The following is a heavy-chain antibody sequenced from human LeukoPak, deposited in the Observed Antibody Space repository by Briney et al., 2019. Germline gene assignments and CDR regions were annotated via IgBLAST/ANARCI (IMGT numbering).Heavy chain of an antibody. Sequence: VRSLRLSCAASGFTFSSSAMSWVRPAPGKGLGWVSYISDSSSTTYYADSLQGRFTISRDNANNSLYLQMNSLRAEDTAVYYCARDRGDFWSGYYTNYFDYWGQGTLVTVSS. J-gene: IGHJ4*02. CDR2: ISDSSSTT. D-gene: IGHD3-3*01. V-gene: IGHV3-48*01. CDR1: GFTFSSSA. CDR3: ARDRGDFWSGYYTNYFDY.